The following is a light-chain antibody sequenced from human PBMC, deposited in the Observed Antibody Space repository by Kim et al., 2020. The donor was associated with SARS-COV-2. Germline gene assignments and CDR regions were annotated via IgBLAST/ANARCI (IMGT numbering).Light chain of an antibody. CDR3: QSYNRSSVV. V-gene: IGLV6-57*03. CDR1: GGSIDDNY. CDR2: EDD. Sequence: GKTVSISCTRSGGSIDDNYVQWDRQRPDGGPTTVIYEDDQRPSGVSDRFSGSIDNSSNSASLTISGLKTEDEADYYCQSYNRSSVVFGGGTQLTVL. J-gene: IGLJ2*01.